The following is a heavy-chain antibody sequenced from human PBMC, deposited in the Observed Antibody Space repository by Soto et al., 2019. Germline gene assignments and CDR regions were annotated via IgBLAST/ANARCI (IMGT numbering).Heavy chain of an antibody. V-gene: IGHV1-69*13. CDR3: AREEGATPSNFDY. J-gene: IGHJ4*02. Sequence: ASVKVSCKASGGTFSSYAISWVRQEPGQGLEWMGGIIPIFGTANYAQKFQGRVTITADESTSTAYMELSSLRSEDTAVYYCAREEGATPSNFDYWGQGTLVTVSS. CDR1: GGTFSSYA. CDR2: IIPIFGTA. D-gene: IGHD1-26*01.